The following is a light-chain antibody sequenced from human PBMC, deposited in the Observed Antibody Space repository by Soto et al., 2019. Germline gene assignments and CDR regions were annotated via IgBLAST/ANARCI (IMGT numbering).Light chain of an antibody. J-gene: IGLJ3*02. CDR2: EDD. V-gene: IGLV6-57*03. Sequence: NFMLTQPQSVSESPGKTVTISCTRISGSIASNSVQWFQQRPGSAPTTVIFEDDQRPSGVPDRFSGSIDSSSNSASLTISGLKTEDEADYYCLSFDSDTQVFGGGTKLTVL. CDR1: SGSIASNS. CDR3: LSFDSDTQV.